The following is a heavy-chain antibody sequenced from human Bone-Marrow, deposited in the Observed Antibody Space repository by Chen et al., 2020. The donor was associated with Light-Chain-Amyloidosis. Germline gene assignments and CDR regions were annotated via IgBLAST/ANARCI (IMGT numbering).Heavy chain of an antibody. CDR3: ARSYSGYFDY. J-gene: IGHJ4*02. D-gene: IGHD5-12*01. V-gene: IGHV4-61*02. CDR2: IYISRNT. Sequence: QVQLQESGPGLVKPSQTLSLTCTVSGGSIRSDNYYWSWIRQPAGKGLEWIGHIYISRNTNYNPSLKSRVTISLATSKNQFSLNLSSVTAADTAVYYCARSYSGYFDYWGQGTQVTVSS. CDR1: GGSIRSDNYY.